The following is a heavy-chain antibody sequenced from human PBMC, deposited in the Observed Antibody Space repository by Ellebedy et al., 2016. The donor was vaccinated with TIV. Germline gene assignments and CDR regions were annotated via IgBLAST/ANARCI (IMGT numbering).Heavy chain of an antibody. CDR1: GFTVSSNY. V-gene: IGHV3-53*01. J-gene: IGHJ6*02. CDR3: ARGYCSSTSCYYDYYGMDV. Sequence: GESLKISCAASGFTVSSNYMSWVRQAPGKGLEWVSVIYSGGSTYYADSVKGRFTISRDNSKNPLYLQMNSLTAEDTAVYYCARGYCSSTSCYYDYYGMDVWGQGTTVTVSS. D-gene: IGHD2-2*01. CDR2: IYSGGST.